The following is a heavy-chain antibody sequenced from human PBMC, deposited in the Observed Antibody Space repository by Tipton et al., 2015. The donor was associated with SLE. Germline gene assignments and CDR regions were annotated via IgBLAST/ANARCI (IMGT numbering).Heavy chain of an antibody. CDR3: ARGLSGGTVFDS. V-gene: IGHV3-7*03. CDR2: IRQHGNEQ. Sequence: SLRLSCVASGFSFSTYWMTWVRQAPGKGLEWVANIRQHGNEQYYVDSVKGRFTISRDNAKNSLYLQMNGLTTEDTAMYFCARGLSGGTVFDSWGQGTLVTVSS. CDR1: GFSFSTYW. J-gene: IGHJ4*02. D-gene: IGHD2-15*01.